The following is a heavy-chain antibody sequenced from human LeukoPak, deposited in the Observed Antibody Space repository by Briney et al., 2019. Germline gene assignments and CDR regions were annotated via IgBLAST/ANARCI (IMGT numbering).Heavy chain of an antibody. V-gene: IGHV1-2*02. D-gene: IGHD2-15*01. CDR1: GYTFTSYD. J-gene: IGHJ4*02. CDR3: ARDLDCSGGSCYLSHFDY. CDR2: INPNSGGT. Sequence: ASVKVSCKASGYTFTSYDINWVRQAPGQGLEWMGWINPNSGGTNYAQKFQGRVTMTRDTSISTAYMELSRLRSDDTAVYYCARDLDCSGGSCYLSHFDYWGQGTLVTVSS.